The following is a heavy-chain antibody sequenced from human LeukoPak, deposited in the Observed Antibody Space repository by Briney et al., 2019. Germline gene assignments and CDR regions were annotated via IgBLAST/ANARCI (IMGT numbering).Heavy chain of an antibody. D-gene: IGHD3-16*01. V-gene: IGHV1-24*01. CDR2: FDPEDGET. CDR3: ATDMRNYDYVWGSPRHAFDI. CDR1: GYTLTELS. J-gene: IGHJ3*02. Sequence: APVKVSCKVSGYTLTELSMHWVRQAPGKGLEWMGGFDPEDGETIYAQKFQGRVTMTEDTSTDTAYMELSSLRSEDTAVYYCATDMRNYDYVWGSPRHAFDIWGQGTMVTVSS.